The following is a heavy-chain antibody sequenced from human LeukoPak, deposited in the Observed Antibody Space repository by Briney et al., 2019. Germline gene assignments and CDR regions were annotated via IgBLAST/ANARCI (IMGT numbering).Heavy chain of an antibody. V-gene: IGHV3-48*03. D-gene: IGHD2-2*01. CDR2: ISSSGSTI. CDR1: GFTFSSYE. CDR3: ARGYCSSTSCSTTNDY. Sequence: PGGSLRLSCAASGFTFSSYEVNWVRQAPGKGLEWVSYISSSGSTIYYADSVKGRFTISRDNAKNSLYLQMNSLRAEDTAVYYCARGYCSSTSCSTTNDYWGQGTLVTVSS. J-gene: IGHJ4*02.